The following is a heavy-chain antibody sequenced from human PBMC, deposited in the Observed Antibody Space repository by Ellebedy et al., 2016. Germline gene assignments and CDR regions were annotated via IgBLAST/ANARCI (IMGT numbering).Heavy chain of an antibody. V-gene: IGHV3-23*01. Sequence: GGSLRLSCAASGFTFSSYAMSWVRQAPGKGLEWVSAISGSGGSTYYADSVKGRFTISRDNSKNTLYLQMNSLRAEDTAVYYCAKDRDIVVAVAALFDYWGQGTLVTVSS. J-gene: IGHJ4*02. CDR1: GFTFSSYA. CDR2: ISGSGGST. D-gene: IGHD2-15*01. CDR3: AKDRDIVVAVAALFDY.